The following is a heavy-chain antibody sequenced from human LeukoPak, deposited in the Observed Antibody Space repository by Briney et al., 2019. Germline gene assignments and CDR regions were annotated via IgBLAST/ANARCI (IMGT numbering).Heavy chain of an antibody. D-gene: IGHD1-26*01. J-gene: IGHJ5*02. CDR2: IDWNSGRI. CDR1: AFISDHA. CDR3: ARDSEGFIGWFDP. Sequence: GGSLRLSCTASAFISDHAMHWVRQAPGKGLEWVSGIDWNSGRIGYGESVKGRFTISRDNAKNTLYLQMNSLRAEDTAVYYCARDSEGFIGWFDPWGQGTLVTVSS. V-gene: IGHV3-9*01.